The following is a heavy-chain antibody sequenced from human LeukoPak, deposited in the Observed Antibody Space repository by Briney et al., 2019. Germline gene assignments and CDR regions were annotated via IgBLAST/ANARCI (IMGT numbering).Heavy chain of an antibody. CDR1: GFTFSSYS. CDR2: ISSSSSYI. J-gene: IGHJ4*02. CDR3: ARVGSRDGYNEGYSDY. Sequence: GGSLRLSCAASGFTFSSYSTNWVRQAPGKGLEWVSSISSSSSYIYYADSVKGRFTISRDNAKNSLYLQMNSLRAEDTAVYYCARVGSRDGYNEGYSDYWGQGTLVTVSS. D-gene: IGHD5-24*01. V-gene: IGHV3-21*01.